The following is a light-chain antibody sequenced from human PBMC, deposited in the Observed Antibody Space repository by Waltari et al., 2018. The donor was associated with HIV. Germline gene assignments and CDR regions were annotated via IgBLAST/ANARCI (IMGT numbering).Light chain of an antibody. CDR1: KLGNTY. V-gene: IGLV3-1*01. CDR2: EDN. Sequence: SYEVTQPPSVSVSPGQTASITCSGHKLGNTYTAWYQQKPGQSPVLVIYEDNTRRSGTPERFSGSNSGDTATLTISGTQAMDEADYYCQAWDSSTVVFGGGTRLTVL. CDR3: QAWDSSTVV. J-gene: IGLJ2*01.